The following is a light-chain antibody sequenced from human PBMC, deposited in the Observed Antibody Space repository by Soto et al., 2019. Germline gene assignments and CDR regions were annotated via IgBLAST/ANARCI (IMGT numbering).Light chain of an antibody. CDR1: QSVSNN. J-gene: IGKJ1*01. CDR3: QQYNNWWT. V-gene: IGKV3-15*01. Sequence: EIVMTQSPATLSVPPGERATLSCRASQSVSNNLAWYQKKPSQAPRLLIYGASTRATGIPARFSGSGSGTEFTLTISSLQSEDFAVYYCQQYNNWWTFGQGTKVEIK. CDR2: GAS.